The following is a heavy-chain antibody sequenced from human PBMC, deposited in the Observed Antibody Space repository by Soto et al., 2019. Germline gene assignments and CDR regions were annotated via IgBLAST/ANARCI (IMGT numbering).Heavy chain of an antibody. CDR1: GFTFSSYA. Sequence: GSLRLSCAASGFTFSSYAMSWVRQAPGKGMEWVSAISGSGGSTYYADSVKGRSTISRDNSKNTLYLQMNSLRAEDTAVYYCAKDWGEYSGSYYGRFDYWGQGTLVTVSS. D-gene: IGHD1-26*01. J-gene: IGHJ4*02. V-gene: IGHV3-23*01. CDR3: AKDWGEYSGSYYGRFDY. CDR2: ISGSGGST.